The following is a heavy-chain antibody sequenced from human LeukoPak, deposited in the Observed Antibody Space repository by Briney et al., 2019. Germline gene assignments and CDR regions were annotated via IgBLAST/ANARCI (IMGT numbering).Heavy chain of an antibody. CDR1: GGSISSYY. J-gene: IGHJ3*02. V-gene: IGHV4-4*07. D-gene: IGHD3-10*01. CDR2: IYTSGST. CDR3: ARDHGSGSYSRGDAFDI. Sequence: SETLSLTCTVSGGSISSYYWSWIRQPAGKGLEWIGRIYTSGSTNYNPSLKSRVTMSVDTSKNQFSLKLSSVTAADTAVYYCARDHGSGSYSRGDAFDIWGQGTMVTVSS.